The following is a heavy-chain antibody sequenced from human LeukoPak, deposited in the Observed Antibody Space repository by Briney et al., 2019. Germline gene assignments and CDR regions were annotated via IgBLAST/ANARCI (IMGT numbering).Heavy chain of an antibody. CDR2: IYYSGCT. V-gene: IGHV4-39*01. J-gene: IGHJ6*03. D-gene: IGHD6-19*01. Sequence: SETLSLTCTVSGGSISSSSYYWGWIRQPPGKGLEWIGSIYYSGCTYYNPSLKSRVTISVDTSKNQFSLKLSSVTAADTAVYYCARHRDRSSGWYESRYYYYMDVWGKGTTVTVSS. CDR1: GGSISSSSYY. CDR3: ARHRDRSSGWYESRYYYYMDV.